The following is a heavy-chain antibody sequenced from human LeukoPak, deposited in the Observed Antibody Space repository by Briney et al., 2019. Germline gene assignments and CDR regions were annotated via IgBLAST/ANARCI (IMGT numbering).Heavy chain of an antibody. D-gene: IGHD5-18*01. CDR1: GGSISSYY. CDR2: IYYSGST. CDR3: ARGGYSYNDAFDI. J-gene: IGHJ3*02. V-gene: IGHV4-59*01. Sequence: ASETLSLTCTVSGGSISSYYWSWIRQPPGKGLKWIGYIYYSGSTNYNPSLKSRVTISVDTSKNQFSLKLSSVTAADTAVYYCARGGYSYNDAFDIWGQGTMVTVSS.